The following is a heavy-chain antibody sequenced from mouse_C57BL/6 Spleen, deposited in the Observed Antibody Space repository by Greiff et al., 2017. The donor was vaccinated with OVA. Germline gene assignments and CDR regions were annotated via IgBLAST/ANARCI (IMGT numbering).Heavy chain of an antibody. CDR1: GYTFTDHT. CDR3: ARGSITYGSSLAWFAY. J-gene: IGHJ3*01. D-gene: IGHD1-1*01. CDR2: IYPRDGST. V-gene: IGHV1-78*01. Sequence: QVQLQQSDAELVKPGASVKISCKVSGYTFTDHTIHWMKQRPEQGLEWIGYIYPRDGSTKYNEKFKGKATLTADKSSSTAYMQLNSLTSEDSAVYFGARGSITYGSSLAWFAYWGQGTLVTVSA.